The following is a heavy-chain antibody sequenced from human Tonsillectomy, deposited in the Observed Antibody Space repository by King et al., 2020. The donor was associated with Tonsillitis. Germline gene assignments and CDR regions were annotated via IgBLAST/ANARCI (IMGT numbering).Heavy chain of an antibody. D-gene: IGHD3-10*01. Sequence: QLQESGSGLVKPSHTLSLTCAVSGCSIISAGYSWSWIRQPPGKGLEWIGYIYHSGSTYYNPSLKSRVTISVDRSKNQFSLKLSSVTAADTAGDDCVRGESMTRVRGVGGNVDYWGKGTLVTVYS. J-gene: IGHJ4*02. CDR1: GCSIISAGYS. CDR2: IYHSGST. V-gene: IGHV4-30-2*01. CDR3: VRGESMTRVRGVGGNVDY.